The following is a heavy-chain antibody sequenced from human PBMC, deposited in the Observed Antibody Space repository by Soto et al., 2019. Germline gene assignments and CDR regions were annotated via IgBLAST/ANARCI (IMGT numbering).Heavy chain of an antibody. V-gene: IGHV1-18*01. CDR3: ARDGEVSRYYYYYYMDV. J-gene: IGHJ6*03. Sequence: GASVKVSCKASGYTFTSYGISWVRQAPGQGLEWMGWISAYNGNTNYAQKLQGRVTMTTDTSTSTAYMELRSPRSDDTAVYYCARDGEVSRYYYYYYMDVWGKGTTVTVSS. CDR1: GYTFTSYG. CDR2: ISAYNGNT. D-gene: IGHD3-3*01.